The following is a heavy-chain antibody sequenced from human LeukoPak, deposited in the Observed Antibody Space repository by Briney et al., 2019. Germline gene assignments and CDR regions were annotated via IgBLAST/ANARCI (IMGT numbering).Heavy chain of an antibody. Sequence: ASVKVSCKASGYTFTSYGISWVRQAPGQGLEWMGWISAYNGNTNYAQKLQGRVTMTTDTSTSTAYMELSSLRSEDTAVYYCAGSYGSGEDAFDIWGQGTMVTVSS. CDR2: ISAYNGNT. V-gene: IGHV1-18*01. CDR3: AGSYGSGEDAFDI. J-gene: IGHJ3*02. D-gene: IGHD3-10*01. CDR1: GYTFTSYG.